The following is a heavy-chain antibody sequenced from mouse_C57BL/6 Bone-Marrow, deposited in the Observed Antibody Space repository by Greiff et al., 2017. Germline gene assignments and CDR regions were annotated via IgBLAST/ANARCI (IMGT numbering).Heavy chain of an antibody. CDR3: ASRAFAY. CDR2: IDPNSGGP. J-gene: IGHJ3*01. CDR1: GYTFTSYW. Sequence: QVQLQQPGAELVKPGASVKMSCKASGYTFTSYWMHWVKQRPGRGLEWIGRIDPNSGGPKYNAMFKSKATLAVDKPSSTAYMQLSSLSSEDSAVYYCASRAFAYWGQGTLVTVTA. V-gene: IGHV1-72*01.